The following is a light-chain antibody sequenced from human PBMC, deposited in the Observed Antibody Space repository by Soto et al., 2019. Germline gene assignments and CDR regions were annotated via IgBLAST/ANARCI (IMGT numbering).Light chain of an antibody. V-gene: IGLV1-47*01. CDR1: SSNIGNYY. CDR3: AAWDDSMSVL. CDR2: RNN. J-gene: IGLJ1*01. Sequence: QSVLTHPPSWSGTPVQMVTISCSGSSSNIGNYYVHWYQQLPEAAPKLLIYRNNQRPSGVPDRFSGSKSGTSASLAISGLRSEDEADYYCAAWDDSMSVLFGTGIKVTVL.